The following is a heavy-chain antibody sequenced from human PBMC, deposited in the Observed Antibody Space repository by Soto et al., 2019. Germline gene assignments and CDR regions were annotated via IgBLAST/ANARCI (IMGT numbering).Heavy chain of an antibody. D-gene: IGHD1-1*01. CDR1: GFTFSSYA. CDR3: AKDPTPPYYYMDV. CDR2: ISGSGGST. Sequence: GGSLRLSCAASGFTFSSYAMSWVRQAPGKGLEWVSAISGSGGSTYYADSVKGRLTISRDNSKNTLYLQMNSLRAEDTAVYYCAKDPTPPYYYMDVWGKGTTVTVSS. V-gene: IGHV3-23*01. J-gene: IGHJ6*03.